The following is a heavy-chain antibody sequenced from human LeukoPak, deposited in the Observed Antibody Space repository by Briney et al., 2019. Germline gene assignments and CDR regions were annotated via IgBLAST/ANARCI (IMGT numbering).Heavy chain of an antibody. Sequence: ASVKVSCKASGATFSSYAISWVRQAPGQGLEWMGRIIPIFGTANYAQKFQGRVTITTDESTSTAYMELSSLRSEDTAVYYCARQIPAAGNHPFDYWGQGTLVTVSS. CDR1: GATFSSYA. J-gene: IGHJ4*02. CDR2: IIPIFGTA. D-gene: IGHD6-13*01. CDR3: ARQIPAAGNHPFDY. V-gene: IGHV1-69*05.